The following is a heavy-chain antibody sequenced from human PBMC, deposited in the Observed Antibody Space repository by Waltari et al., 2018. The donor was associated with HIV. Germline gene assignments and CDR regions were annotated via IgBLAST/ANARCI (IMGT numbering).Heavy chain of an antibody. J-gene: IGHJ4*02. Sequence: GSTNYNPSLKSRVTISVDTSKNQFSLKLSSVTAADTAVYYCARALAVMVRGVIHYFDYWGQGTLVTVSS. D-gene: IGHD3-10*01. CDR2: GST. V-gene: IGHV4-34*01. CDR3: ARALAVMVRGVIHYFDY.